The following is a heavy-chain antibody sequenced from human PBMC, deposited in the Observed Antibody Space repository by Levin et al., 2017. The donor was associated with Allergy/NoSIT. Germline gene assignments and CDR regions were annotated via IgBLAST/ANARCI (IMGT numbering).Heavy chain of an antibody. J-gene: IGHJ4*02. CDR3: AKESRQYSYGPLDY. CDR1: GFTFSSYA. D-gene: IGHD5-18*01. V-gene: IGHV3-23*01. CDR2: ISGSGGTT. Sequence: GESLKISCAASGFTFSSYAMSWVRQAPGKGLEWVSAISGSGGTTYYADSVKGRFTISRDNSKNTLYVQMNSLRAEDTAVYYCAKESRQYSYGPLDYWGQGTLVTVSS.